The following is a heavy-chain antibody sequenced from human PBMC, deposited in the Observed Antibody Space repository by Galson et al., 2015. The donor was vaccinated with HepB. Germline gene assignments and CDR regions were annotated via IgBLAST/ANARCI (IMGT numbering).Heavy chain of an antibody. J-gene: IGHJ4*02. V-gene: IGHV4-34*01. Sequence: LRLSCAASGFTFSSYSMSWVRQAPGKGLEWIGEIDHRGNSKYAPSFKSRVTVSIDSSKNQLSLKVRSVTAADTAVYYCARGPHSYGYRRYFDSWGQGTLVTVSS. CDR3: ARGPHSYGYRRYFDS. CDR1: GFTFSSYS. D-gene: IGHD5-18*01. CDR2: IDHRGNS.